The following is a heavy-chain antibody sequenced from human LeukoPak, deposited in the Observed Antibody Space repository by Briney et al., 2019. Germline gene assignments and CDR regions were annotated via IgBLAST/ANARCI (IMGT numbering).Heavy chain of an antibody. V-gene: IGHV1-69*04. D-gene: IGHD6-13*01. CDR1: GGTFSSYA. CDR2: IIPILGIA. CDR3: ARDLGIEASDY. Sequence: SVKVSCKASGGTFSSYAISGVRQAPGQGLEWMGRIIPILGIANYAQKFQGRVTITADKSTSTAYMELSSLSSEDTAVYYCARDLGIEASDYWGQGTLVTVSS. J-gene: IGHJ4*02.